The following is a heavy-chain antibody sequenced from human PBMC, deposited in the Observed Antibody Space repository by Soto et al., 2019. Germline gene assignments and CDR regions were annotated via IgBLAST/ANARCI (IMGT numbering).Heavy chain of an antibody. CDR1: GGSISSGGYY. J-gene: IGHJ5*02. Sequence: SATLSLTCTVSGGSISSGGYYWSWIRQHPGKGLEWIGYIYYSGSTYYNPSLKSRVTISVDTSKNQFSLKLSSVTAADTAVYYCARTLTHRYCGSTSCPGWFDPWGQGTLVTVSS. CDR3: ARTLTHRYCGSTSCPGWFDP. CDR2: IYYSGST. V-gene: IGHV4-31*03. D-gene: IGHD2-2*01.